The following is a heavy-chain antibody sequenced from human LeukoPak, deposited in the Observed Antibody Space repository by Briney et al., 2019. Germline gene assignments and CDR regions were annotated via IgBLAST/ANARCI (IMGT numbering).Heavy chain of an antibody. J-gene: IGHJ4*02. CDR2: INPNSGGT. CDR3: ARGYSSSRPTAVDY. D-gene: IGHD6-13*01. V-gene: IGHV1-2*02. CDR1: GYTFTGYY. Sequence: GASVKVSCKASGYTFTGYYMHWVRQAPGQGLEWMGWINPNSGGTNYAQKFQGRVTMTRDTSISTAYMELSRLRSDDTAVYYCARGYSSSRPTAVDYWGQGTLVTVSS.